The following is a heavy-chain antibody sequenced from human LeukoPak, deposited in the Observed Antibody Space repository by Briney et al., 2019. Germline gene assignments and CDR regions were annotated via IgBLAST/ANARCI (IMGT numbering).Heavy chain of an antibody. J-gene: IGHJ4*02. CDR1: GFTFSSYA. CDR2: INGSAGRA. CDR3: ARDVGESDSSGYYYGY. D-gene: IGHD3-22*01. Sequence: GGSLRLSCAASGFTFSSYAMNWVRQAPGRGLEWVSAINGSAGRAYYADSVKGRFTISRDNAKNSLYLQMNSLRAEDTAVYYCARDVGESDSSGYYYGYWGEGTLVTVPS. V-gene: IGHV3-23*01.